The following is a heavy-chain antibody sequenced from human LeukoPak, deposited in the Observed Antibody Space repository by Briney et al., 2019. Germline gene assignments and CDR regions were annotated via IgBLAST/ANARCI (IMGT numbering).Heavy chain of an antibody. V-gene: IGHV4-59*01. CDR1: GGSISSYY. Sequence: SETLSLTCTVSGGSISSYYWSWIRQPPGKGLVWIGYIYYSGSTNYNPSLKSRVTISVDTSKNQFSLKLSSVTAADTAVYYCARVRLYYYDSSGYYSEYFQHWGQGTLVTVSS. CDR2: IYYSGST. D-gene: IGHD3-22*01. CDR3: ARVRLYYYDSSGYYSEYFQH. J-gene: IGHJ1*01.